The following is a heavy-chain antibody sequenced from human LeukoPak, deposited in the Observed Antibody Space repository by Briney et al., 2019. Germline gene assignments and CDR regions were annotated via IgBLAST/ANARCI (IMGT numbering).Heavy chain of an antibody. Sequence: SETLSLTCTVSGGSISSYYWSWIRQPAGKGLEWIGRIYTSGSTNYNPSLKSRVTMSVDTSKNQFSLKLSSVTAADTAVYYCARVRPHYDTLTGYYLPYYYYMDVWGKGTTVTVAS. J-gene: IGHJ6*03. D-gene: IGHD3-9*01. CDR2: IYTSGST. V-gene: IGHV4-4*07. CDR3: ARVRPHYDTLTGYYLPYYYYMDV. CDR1: GGSISSYY.